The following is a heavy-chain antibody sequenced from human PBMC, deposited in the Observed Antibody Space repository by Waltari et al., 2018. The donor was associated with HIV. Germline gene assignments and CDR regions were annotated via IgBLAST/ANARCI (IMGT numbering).Heavy chain of an antibody. CDR1: GYSISSGYY. CDR2: IYHSGST. CDR3: AGDFWSGYVTRFDP. J-gene: IGHJ5*02. V-gene: IGHV4-38-2*01. Sequence: QVQLQESGPGLVKPSETLSLTCAVSGYSISSGYYWGWIRQPPGKGLEWIGSIYHSGSTYYNPSLKSRVTISVDTSKNQFSLKLSSVTAADTAVYYCAGDFWSGYVTRFDPWGQGTLVTVSS. D-gene: IGHD3-3*01.